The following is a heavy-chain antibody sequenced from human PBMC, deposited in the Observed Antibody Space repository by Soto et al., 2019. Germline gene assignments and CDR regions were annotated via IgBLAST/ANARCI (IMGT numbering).Heavy chain of an antibody. CDR3: AREISVRGGNFDY. CDR2: ISSSSSYI. V-gene: IGHV3-21*01. J-gene: IGHJ4*02. CDR1: GFTFSSYS. D-gene: IGHD3-10*01. Sequence: EVQLVESGGGLVKPGGSLRLSCAASGFTFSSYSMNWVRQAPGKGLEWVSSISSSSSYIYYADLVKGRFTISRDNAKNSLYLQMNGLRADDTAVYYCAREISVRGGNFDYWGQGTLVTVSS.